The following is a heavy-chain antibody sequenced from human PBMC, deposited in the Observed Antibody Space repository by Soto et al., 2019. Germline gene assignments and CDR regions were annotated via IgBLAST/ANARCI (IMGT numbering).Heavy chain of an antibody. J-gene: IGHJ6*03. CDR2: IYYSGST. Sequence: SETLSLTCTVSGGSISSYYWSWIRQPPGKGLEWIGYIYYSGSTNYNPSLKSRVTISVDTSKNQFSLKLSSVTAADTAVYYCARGGYYYYMDVWGKGTTVTVSS. V-gene: IGHV4-59*01. CDR1: GGSISSYY. CDR3: ARGGYYYYMDV.